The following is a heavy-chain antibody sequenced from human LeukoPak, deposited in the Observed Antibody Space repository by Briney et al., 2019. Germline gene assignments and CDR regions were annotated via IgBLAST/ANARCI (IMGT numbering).Heavy chain of an antibody. Sequence: AGGSLRLSCAASGFTFSSYVMSWVRQAPGKGLEWVSAISGSGGSTYYADSVKGRFTISRDNSKNTLYLQMNSLRAEDTAVYYCAKDRTPVNPTWFDPWGQGTLVTVSS. CDR3: AKDRTPVNPTWFDP. CDR1: GFTFSSYV. D-gene: IGHD1-14*01. J-gene: IGHJ5*02. CDR2: ISGSGGST. V-gene: IGHV3-23*01.